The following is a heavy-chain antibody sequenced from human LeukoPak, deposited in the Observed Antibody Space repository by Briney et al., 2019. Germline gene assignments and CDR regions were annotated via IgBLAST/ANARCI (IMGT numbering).Heavy chain of an antibody. CDR1: GFTFSTYT. V-gene: IGHV3-21*01. D-gene: IGHD2-15*01. J-gene: IGHJ4*02. CDR2: ISSSSSYI. Sequence: PGGSLRPSCAASGFTFSTYTINWVRQTPGKGLEWVSSISSSSSYIYYADSVKGRFTISRDNAKNSVYLQMNSLRAEDTAVYYCARDREYCSDGSCYVSFDYWGQGTLVTVSS. CDR3: ARDREYCSDGSCYVSFDY.